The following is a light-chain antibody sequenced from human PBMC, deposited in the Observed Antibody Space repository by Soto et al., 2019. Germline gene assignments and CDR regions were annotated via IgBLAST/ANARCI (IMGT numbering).Light chain of an antibody. Sequence: SVLTQPPSVSAAPGQKIIISCSGGSSSLGTYYVSWYLQLPGTAPKVLIYDNSRRPSGIPDRFSGSKSGTSATLAITGLQTGDEGDYSCAAWDSSLDVYVFGGGTKLTVL. CDR1: SSSLGTYY. V-gene: IGLV1-51*01. CDR2: DNS. CDR3: AAWDSSLDVYV. J-gene: IGLJ2*01.